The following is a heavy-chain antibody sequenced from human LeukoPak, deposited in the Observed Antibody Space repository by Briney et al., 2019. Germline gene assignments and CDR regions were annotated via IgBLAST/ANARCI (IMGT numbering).Heavy chain of an antibody. Sequence: GGSLRLSCAASGFTFSSYAMSWVRQAPGKGLEWVSTISGSGGSTYYADSVKGRFTISRDNAKDSLYLQMNSLRAEDTAVYYCARDQRGLSRDYWGQGTLVTVSS. CDR3: ARDQRGLSRDY. CDR1: GFTFSSYA. CDR2: ISGSGGST. D-gene: IGHD6-25*01. J-gene: IGHJ4*02. V-gene: IGHV3-23*01.